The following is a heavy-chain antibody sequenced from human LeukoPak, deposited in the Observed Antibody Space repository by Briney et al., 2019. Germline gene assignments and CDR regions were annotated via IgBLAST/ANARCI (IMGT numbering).Heavy chain of an antibody. Sequence: PSETLSLTCTVSGGSISSYYWSWIRQPAGKGLEWIGRIYTSGSTNYNPSLKSRVTMSVDTSKNQFSLKLSSVTAADTAVYYCARGPSIAERGWFDPWGQGTLVTVSS. CDR1: GGSISSYY. V-gene: IGHV4-4*07. CDR2: IYTSGST. J-gene: IGHJ5*02. D-gene: IGHD6-6*01. CDR3: ARGPSIAERGWFDP.